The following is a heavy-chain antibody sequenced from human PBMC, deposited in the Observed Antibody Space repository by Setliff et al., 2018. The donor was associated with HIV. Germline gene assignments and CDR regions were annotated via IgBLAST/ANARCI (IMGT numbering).Heavy chain of an antibody. V-gene: IGHV3-33*01. D-gene: IGHD5-12*01. CDR1: GFIFSDYG. J-gene: IGHJ6*03. Sequence: AGGSLRLSCAASGFIFSDYGIHWVRQAPGKELEWVAVVWYDGSNKNYADTVKGRFTISRDNSKNTLYLQMSSLRADDTAVYYCARGVDSYMDVWGKGTTVTVSS. CDR3: ARGVDSYMDV. CDR2: VWYDGSNK.